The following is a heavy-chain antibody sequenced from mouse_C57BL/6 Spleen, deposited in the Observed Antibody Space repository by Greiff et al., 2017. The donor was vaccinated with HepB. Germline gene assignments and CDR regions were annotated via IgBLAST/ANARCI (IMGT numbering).Heavy chain of an antibody. CDR2: INPNNGGT. J-gene: IGHJ1*03. CDR3: ARPGYSNYYFDV. CDR1: GYTFTDYN. D-gene: IGHD2-5*01. V-gene: IGHV1-18*01. Sequence: VQLEQSGPELVKPGASVKIPCKASGYTFTDYNMDWVKQSHGKSLEWIGDINPNNGGTIYNQKFKGKATLTVDKSSSTAYMELRSLTSEDTAVYYCARPGYSNYYFDVWGTGTTVTVSS.